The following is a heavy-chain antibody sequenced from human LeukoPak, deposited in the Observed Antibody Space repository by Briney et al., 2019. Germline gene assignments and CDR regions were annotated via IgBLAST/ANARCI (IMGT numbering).Heavy chain of an antibody. J-gene: IGHJ4*02. V-gene: IGHV3-74*01. CDR3: ATVFGY. Sequence: GGSLTLSCAVSGFTLSSDWMHWVRQAPGKGLEWVSRMNQDGSDTSYADSVKGRFTISRDNAKNTVYLQMNSLRAEDSAEYYCATVFGYWGQGTLVTVSS. CDR2: MNQDGSDT. CDR1: GFTLSSDW.